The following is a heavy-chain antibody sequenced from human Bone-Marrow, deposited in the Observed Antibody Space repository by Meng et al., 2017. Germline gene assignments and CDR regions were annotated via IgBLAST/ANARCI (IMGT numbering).Heavy chain of an antibody. CDR2: ISAYNGNT. Sequence: ASVKVSCKASGYTFTSYGISWVRQAPGQGLEWMGWISAYNGNTNYAQKLQGRLTMTTDTSTSTAYMEVRSLRADDTAVYYGAGEEPGYSGYVGGKIDYWGQGTLVTVSS. V-gene: IGHV1-18*01. D-gene: IGHD5-12*01. J-gene: IGHJ4*02. CDR1: GYTFTSYG. CDR3: AGEEPGYSGYVGGKIDY.